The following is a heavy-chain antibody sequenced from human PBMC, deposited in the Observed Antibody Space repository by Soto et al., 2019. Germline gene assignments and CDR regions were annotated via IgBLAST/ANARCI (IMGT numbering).Heavy chain of an antibody. Sequence: EVQLVESGGGLVQPGGSLRLSCAASGFTFSSYSMNWVRQAPGKGLEGVSYISSSSSTIYYADSVKGRFTISRDNAKNSLYLQMNSLRDEDTAVYYCAGRSGGYDLVHGMDVWGQGTTVTVSS. J-gene: IGHJ6*02. V-gene: IGHV3-48*02. CDR2: ISSSSSTI. CDR1: GFTFSSYS. CDR3: AGRSGGYDLVHGMDV. D-gene: IGHD5-12*01.